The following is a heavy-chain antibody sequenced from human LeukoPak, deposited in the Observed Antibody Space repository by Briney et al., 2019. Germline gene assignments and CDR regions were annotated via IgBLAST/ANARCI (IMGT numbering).Heavy chain of an antibody. V-gene: IGHV4-30-4*01. D-gene: IGHD5-18*01. Sequence: SQTLSLTCTVTGGSISSGDYYWSWIRQPPGKGLDWIGYNYYSGSTYYNPSLKSRVTISVDTSKNQFSLKLSSVTAADTAVYYCARRTGYSYGLGYYYGMDVWGQGTTVTVYS. J-gene: IGHJ6*02. CDR3: ARRTGYSYGLGYYYGMDV. CDR1: GGSISSGDYY. CDR2: NYYSGST.